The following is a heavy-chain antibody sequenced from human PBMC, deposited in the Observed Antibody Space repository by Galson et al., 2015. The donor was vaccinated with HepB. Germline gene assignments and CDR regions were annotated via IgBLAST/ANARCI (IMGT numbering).Heavy chain of an antibody. V-gene: IGHV3-23*01. CDR1: GFTFRSPLRSYA. D-gene: IGHD5-12*01. CDR2: ISGVDDNT. CDR3: AKILSRHSAFDYGFDY. J-gene: IGHJ4*02. Sequence: SLRLSCAASGFTFRSPLRSYAMSWVRQAPGKGLEWVSSISGVDDNTYYVDSVKGRFTISRDNSKNTLYLQMNSLRAEDTAVYYCAKILSRHSAFDYGFDYWGQGTLVTVSS.